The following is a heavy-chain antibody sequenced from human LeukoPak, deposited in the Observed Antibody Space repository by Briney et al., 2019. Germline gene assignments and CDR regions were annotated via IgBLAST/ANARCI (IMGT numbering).Heavy chain of an antibody. V-gene: IGHV1-24*01. CDR1: GYTLTELS. Sequence: ASVKVSCKVSGYTLTELSMHWVRQAPGKGLEWMGGFDPEDGETTYAQKFQGRVTMTEDTSTDTAYMELSSLRSEDTAVYYCATDPWGSSWWAYWGQGTLVTVSS. CDR3: ATDPWGSSWWAY. J-gene: IGHJ4*02. D-gene: IGHD6-13*01. CDR2: FDPEDGET.